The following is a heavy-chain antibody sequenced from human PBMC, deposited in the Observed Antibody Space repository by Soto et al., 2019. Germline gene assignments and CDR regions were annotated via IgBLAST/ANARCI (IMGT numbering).Heavy chain of an antibody. D-gene: IGHD4-17*01. CDR2: IRTSVGDT. CDR3: AKDPTYDYGYFDS. Sequence: GGSLRLSCAASGFTFSSYAMNWVRQAPGKGLEWVSTIRTSVGDTYYAASVKGRFTISRDNSKSTVYLHLNSLRAEDTDIYYCAKDPTYDYGYFDSWGQGTLVTVSS. V-gene: IGHV3-23*01. J-gene: IGHJ4*02. CDR1: GFTFSSYA.